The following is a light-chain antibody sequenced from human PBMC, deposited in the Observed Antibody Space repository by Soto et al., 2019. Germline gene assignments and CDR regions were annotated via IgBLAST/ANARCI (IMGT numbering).Light chain of an antibody. CDR3: QQRSNWPSG. CDR2: DAS. J-gene: IGKJ4*02. V-gene: IGKV3-11*01. Sequence: EIVMSQSPAALSVSPGERATLYCRASQSVSSNLAWYQQKPGQAPRLLIYDASNRATGIPARFSGSGSGTDFTLTISSLEPEDFAVYYCQQRSNWPSGFGGGTKV. CDR1: QSVSSN.